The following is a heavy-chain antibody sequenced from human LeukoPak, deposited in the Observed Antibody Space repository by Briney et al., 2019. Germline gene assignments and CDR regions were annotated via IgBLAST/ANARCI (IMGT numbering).Heavy chain of an antibody. Sequence: ASVKVSCKASGYTFTSYGISWVRQAPGQGLEWRGWISAYNGNTNYAQKLQGRVTMTTDTSTSTAYMELRSLRSDDTAVYYCARAGPQLVTEYYGMDVWGQGTTVTVSS. CDR2: ISAYNGNT. V-gene: IGHV1-18*01. J-gene: IGHJ6*02. CDR1: GYTFTSYG. CDR3: ARAGPQLVTEYYGMDV. D-gene: IGHD6-13*01.